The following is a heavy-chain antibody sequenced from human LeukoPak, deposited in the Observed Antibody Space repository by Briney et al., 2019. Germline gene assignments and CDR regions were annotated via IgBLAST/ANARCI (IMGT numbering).Heavy chain of an antibody. CDR2: LSSKYET. CDR3: AKVGSAGAYYYYYMDV. D-gene: IGHD4/OR15-4a*01. Sequence: PGGSLRLSCVASGFIVSRNYMGWVRQAPGKGLEWVSALSSKYETYYADSVKGRFTISRDNSENTLYLQMNALRAEDTAVYYCAKVGSAGAYYYYYMDVWGKGTTVTVSS. J-gene: IGHJ6*03. CDR1: GFIVSRNY. V-gene: IGHV3-53*01.